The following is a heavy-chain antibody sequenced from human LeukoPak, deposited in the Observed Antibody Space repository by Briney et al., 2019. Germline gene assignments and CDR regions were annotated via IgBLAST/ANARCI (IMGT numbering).Heavy chain of an antibody. CDR2: IRDDGSDK. CDR3: AIMYSTKWSFDY. Sequence: PGGSLRLSCAASGFTFIKYDIHWVRQAPGKGLEWVAFIRDDGSDKDYADSVKGRFTISRDNSKNTLYVQLNSLRPEDTAVYFCAIMYSTKWSFDYWGQGTLVTVSS. V-gene: IGHV3-30*02. J-gene: IGHJ4*02. D-gene: IGHD6-13*01. CDR1: GFTFIKYD.